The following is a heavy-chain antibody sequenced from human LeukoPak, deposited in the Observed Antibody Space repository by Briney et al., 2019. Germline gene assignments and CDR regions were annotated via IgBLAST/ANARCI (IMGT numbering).Heavy chain of an antibody. D-gene: IGHD4/OR15-4a*01. CDR1: GFTFGDYA. CDR2: IRSKAYGGTT. CDR3: TSTDVVLFTDFDY. J-gene: IGHJ4*02. Sequence: GGSLRLSCTASGFTFGDYAMSWVRQAPGKGLEWVGFIRSKAYGGTTEYAASVKGRFTISRDDSKSIAYLQMNSLKTEDTAVYYCTSTDVVLFTDFDYWGQGTLVTVSS. V-gene: IGHV3-49*04.